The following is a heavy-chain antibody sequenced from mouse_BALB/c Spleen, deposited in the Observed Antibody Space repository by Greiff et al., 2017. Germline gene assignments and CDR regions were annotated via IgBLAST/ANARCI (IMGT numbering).Heavy chain of an antibody. CDR1: GYSITSDYA. CDR3: ARDGLFDY. J-gene: IGHJ2*01. D-gene: IGHD2-3*01. V-gene: IGHV3-2*02. CDR2: ISYSGST. Sequence: VQLQQSGPGLVKPSQSLSLTCTVTGYSITSDYAWNWIRQFPGNKLEWMGYISYSGSTSYNPSLKSRISITRDTSKNQFFLQLNSVTTEDTATYYCARDGLFDYWGQGATLTVSS.